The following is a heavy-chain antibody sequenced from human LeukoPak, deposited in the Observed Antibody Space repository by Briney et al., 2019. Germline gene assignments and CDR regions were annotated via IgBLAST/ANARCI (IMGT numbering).Heavy chain of an antibody. V-gene: IGHV3-48*04. CDR3: ARGYCSSTSCYTGYFQH. CDR1: GFTFSSYS. CDR2: ISSSGSTI. Sequence: PGGSLRLSCAASGFTFSSYSMNWVRQAPGKGLEWVSYISSSGSTIYYADSVKGRFTISRDNAKNSLYLQMNSLRAEDTAVYYCARGYCSSTSCYTGYFQHWGQGTLVTVSS. J-gene: IGHJ1*01. D-gene: IGHD2-2*02.